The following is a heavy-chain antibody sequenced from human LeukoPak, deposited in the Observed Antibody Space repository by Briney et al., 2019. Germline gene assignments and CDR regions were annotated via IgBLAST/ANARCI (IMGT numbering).Heavy chain of an antibody. Sequence: PGGSLRLSCAASGFTSSSYAMHWVRQAPGKGLEYVSAISSNGGSTYYANSVKGRFTISRDNSKNTLYLQMGSLRAEDMAVYYCARGEIYSSSWYYFDYWGQGTLVTVSS. CDR1: GFTSSSYA. D-gene: IGHD6-13*01. CDR2: ISSNGGST. CDR3: ARGEIYSSSWYYFDY. J-gene: IGHJ4*02. V-gene: IGHV3-64*01.